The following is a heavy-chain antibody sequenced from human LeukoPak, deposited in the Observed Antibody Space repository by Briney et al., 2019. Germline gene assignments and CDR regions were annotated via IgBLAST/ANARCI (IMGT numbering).Heavy chain of an antibody. D-gene: IGHD2-2*01. V-gene: IGHV3-30*04. CDR2: VSTDGRNQ. CDR1: GFTFSSYA. CDR3: AKELVPRYQLHQD. Sequence: QPGRSLRLSCAASGFTFSSYAMHWVRQAPGKGLEWVAVVSTDGRNQYYADSVKGRFTVSRDNSKNTLYLQMNSLRVEDTAVYYCAKELVPRYQLHQDWGQGTLVTVSS. J-gene: IGHJ4*02.